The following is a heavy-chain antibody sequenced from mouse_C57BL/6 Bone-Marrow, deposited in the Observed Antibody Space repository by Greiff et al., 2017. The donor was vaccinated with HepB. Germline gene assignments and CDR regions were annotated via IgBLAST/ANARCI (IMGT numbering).Heavy chain of an antibody. CDR1: GYTFTSYW. CDR2: IDPSDSYT. J-gene: IGHJ1*03. D-gene: IGHD2-1*01. V-gene: IGHV1-50*01. Sequence: VQLQQPGAELVKPGASVKLSCKASGYTFTSYWMQWVKQRPGQGLEWIGEIDPSDSYTNYNQKFKGKATLTVDTSSSTAYMQLSSLTSEDSAVYYCASPDLLSKDFYVWGTGTTVTVSS. CDR3: ASPDLLSKDFYV.